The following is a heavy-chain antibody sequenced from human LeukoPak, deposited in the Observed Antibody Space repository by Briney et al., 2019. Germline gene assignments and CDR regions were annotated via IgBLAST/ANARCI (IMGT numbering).Heavy chain of an antibody. Sequence: GGSLRLSCAASGFTFSSYGMQWVRQAPGKGLEWVAVISYDGSNKYYADSVKGRFTISRDNSKNTLYLQMNSLRAEDTAVYYCAKGLTDWNDEDHDAFDIWGQGTMVTVSS. CDR1: GFTFSSYG. D-gene: IGHD1-1*01. CDR3: AKGLTDWNDEDHDAFDI. J-gene: IGHJ3*02. CDR2: ISYDGSNK. V-gene: IGHV3-30*18.